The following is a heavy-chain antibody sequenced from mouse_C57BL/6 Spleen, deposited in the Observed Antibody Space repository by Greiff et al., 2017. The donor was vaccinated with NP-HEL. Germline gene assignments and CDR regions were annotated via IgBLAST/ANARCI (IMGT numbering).Heavy chain of an antibody. V-gene: IGHV1-52*01. CDR1: GYTFTSYW. D-gene: IGHD2-3*01. J-gene: IGHJ4*01. CDR2: IDPSDSET. Sequence: QVQLQHPGAELVRPGSSVKLSCKASGYTFTSYWMHWVKQRPIQGLEWIGNIDPSDSETHYNQKFKDKATLTVDKSSSTAYMQLSSLTSEDSAVYYCARHDGYLYAMDYWGQGTSVTVSS. CDR3: ARHDGYLYAMDY.